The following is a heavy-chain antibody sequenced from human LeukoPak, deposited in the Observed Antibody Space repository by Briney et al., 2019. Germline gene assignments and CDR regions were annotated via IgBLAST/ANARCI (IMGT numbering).Heavy chain of an antibody. J-gene: IGHJ4*02. V-gene: IGHV3-33*01. Sequence: PGGSLRLSCAASGFTLSSYGMHWVRQAPGKGLEWVAVIWYDGSNKYYADSVKGRFTISRDNSKNTLYLQMNSLRAEDTAVYYCTRSRIAVAGGPDYWGQGTLVTVSS. CDR3: TRSRIAVAGGPDY. CDR1: GFTLSSYG. D-gene: IGHD6-19*01. CDR2: IWYDGSNK.